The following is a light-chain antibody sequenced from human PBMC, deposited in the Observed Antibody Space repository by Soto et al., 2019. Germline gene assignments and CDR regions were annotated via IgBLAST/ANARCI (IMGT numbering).Light chain of an antibody. Sequence: ERVLTQSPGTLSLSPGERATLSCRASRAVTSNFLAWYQQKPGQAPRLLIYAASSRATGIPDRFSGSGSGTDFTLTISRLEPEDVAVYYCQQYGVSQNTFGQGTKLETK. V-gene: IGKV3-20*01. CDR2: AAS. J-gene: IGKJ2*01. CDR1: RAVTSNF. CDR3: QQYGVSQNT.